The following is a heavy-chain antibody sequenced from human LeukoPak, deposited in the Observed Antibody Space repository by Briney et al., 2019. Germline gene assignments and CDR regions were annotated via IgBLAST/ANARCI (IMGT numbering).Heavy chain of an antibody. V-gene: IGHV3-23*01. Sequence: GGSLRLSCAASGFTFSSYAMSWVRQAPGKGLEWVSAISGSGGSTYYADSVKGRFTISRDNSKNTLYLQMNSLRAEDTAVYYCAKALDYDFWSGYYDYWGQGTLVTVSS. CDR2: ISGSGGST. J-gene: IGHJ4*02. CDR3: AKALDYDFWSGYYDY. CDR1: GFTFSSYA. D-gene: IGHD3-3*01.